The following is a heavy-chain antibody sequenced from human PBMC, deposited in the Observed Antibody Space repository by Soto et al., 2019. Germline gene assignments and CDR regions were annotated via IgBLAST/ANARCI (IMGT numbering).Heavy chain of an antibody. V-gene: IGHV3-23*01. CDR1: GFTFSSYA. CDR3: AKRRAAGGHFDY. Sequence: DVQLLESGGGLVQPEGSLRLSCAASGFTFSSYAMGCVRQGPGKGLEWVAVVSIGGSTHYADSVRGRFTISRDNSKNTLSLQMKSLTAEDTAVYFCAKRRAAGGHFDYWGQGALVTVSS. J-gene: IGHJ4*02. CDR2: VSIGGST. D-gene: IGHD1-26*01.